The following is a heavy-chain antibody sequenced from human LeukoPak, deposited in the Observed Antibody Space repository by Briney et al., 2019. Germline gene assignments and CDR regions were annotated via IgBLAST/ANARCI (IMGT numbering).Heavy chain of an antibody. CDR3: AKDRASSWWYFDL. D-gene: IGHD5-18*01. V-gene: IGHV3-30*04. J-gene: IGHJ2*01. Sequence: PGGSLRLSCAASGFTFSSYAMHWVRQAPGKGLEWVAVISYDGSNKKYADSVKGRFTISRDNSKNTLYLQMNSLRAEDTAVYYCAKDRASSWWYFDLWGRGTLVTVSS. CDR1: GFTFSSYA. CDR2: ISYDGSNK.